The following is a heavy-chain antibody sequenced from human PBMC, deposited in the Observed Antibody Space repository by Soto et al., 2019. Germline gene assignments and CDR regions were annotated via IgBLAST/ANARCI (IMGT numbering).Heavy chain of an antibody. V-gene: IGHV4-34*01. D-gene: IGHD1-26*01. CDR1: GGSFSGYY. J-gene: IGHJ4*02. Sequence: PSETLSLTXAVYGGSFSGYYWSWIRQPPGKGLEWIGEINHSGSTNYNPSLKSRVTISVDTSKNQFSLKLSSVTAADTAVYYCARGRLVFMFGSTYSGSYRFDYWGQGTLVTVS. CDR2: INHSGST. CDR3: ARGRLVFMFGSTYSGSYRFDY.